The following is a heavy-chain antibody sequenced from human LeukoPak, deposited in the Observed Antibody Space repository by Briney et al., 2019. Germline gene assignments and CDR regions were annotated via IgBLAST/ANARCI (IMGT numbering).Heavy chain of an antibody. CDR3: ARAYCGGDCYPDY. CDR1: GGSISSYY. CDR2: IYYSGST. J-gene: IGHJ4*02. V-gene: IGHV4-59*01. Sequence: SETLSLTCTVSGGSISSYYWSWIRQPPGRGLAGIGYIYYSGSTNYNPSLKSRVTISVDTSKNQFSLKLSSVTAADTAVYYCARAYCGGDCYPDYWGQGTLVTVSS. D-gene: IGHD2-21*02.